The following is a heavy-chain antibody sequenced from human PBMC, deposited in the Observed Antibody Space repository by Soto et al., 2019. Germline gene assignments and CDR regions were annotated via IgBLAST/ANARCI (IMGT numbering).Heavy chain of an antibody. J-gene: IGHJ6*02. Sequence: PGGSLRLSCAASGFTFNTYDMNWVRQAPGKGLEWVSKISSSGGTIFYADSVKGRFTISGHNAKNSLYLQMNSLRDEDTAVYYCARGFRLADEVDYFYAMDVWGQGTTVPVSS. CDR1: GFTFNTYD. CDR2: ISSSGGTI. V-gene: IGHV3-48*03. CDR3: ARGFRLADEVDYFYAMDV. D-gene: IGHD3-3*02.